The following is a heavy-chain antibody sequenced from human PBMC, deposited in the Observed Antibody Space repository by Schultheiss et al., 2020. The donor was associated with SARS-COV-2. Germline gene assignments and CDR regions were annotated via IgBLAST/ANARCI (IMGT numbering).Heavy chain of an antibody. J-gene: IGHJ6*02. CDR3: AKDMRGPGAVLDV. CDR2: ISWNSGSI. V-gene: IGHV3-9*01. CDR1: GFTFSSYA. Sequence: GGSLRLSWATSGFTFSSYAMHWVRQAPGKGLEWVSGISWNSGSIGYADSVKGRFTISRDNAKNSLYLQMNSLRAEDTALYYCAKDMRGPGAVLDVWGQGTTVTGSS.